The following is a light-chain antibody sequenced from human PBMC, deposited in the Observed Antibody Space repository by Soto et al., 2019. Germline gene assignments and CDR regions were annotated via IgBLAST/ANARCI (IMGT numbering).Light chain of an antibody. V-gene: IGKV1-5*03. CDR1: QSISTW. CDR2: KAS. Sequence: DIQMTQSPSTLSASVGDRVTITCRASQSISTWLAWYQQKPGKATKLLIYKASNLESGVPSSFSGSGSGTEFTLTISSLQPDDFATYYCQQYNSYPYTFGQGTKLQIK. CDR3: QQYNSYPYT. J-gene: IGKJ2*01.